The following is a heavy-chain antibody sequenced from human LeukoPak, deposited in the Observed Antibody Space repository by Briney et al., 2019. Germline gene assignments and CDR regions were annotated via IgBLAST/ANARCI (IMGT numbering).Heavy chain of an antibody. D-gene: IGHD3-10*01. Sequence: PSETLSLTCTVSGGSISTYYWSWIRQPPGKGLEWIGYIYYSGSTNYNPSLKSRVTISVDTSKNQFSLKLSSVTAADTAVYYCAREVLLWFGEEVSWFDPWGQGTLVTVSS. V-gene: IGHV4-59*01. J-gene: IGHJ5*02. CDR2: IYYSGST. CDR1: GGSISTYY. CDR3: AREVLLWFGEEVSWFDP.